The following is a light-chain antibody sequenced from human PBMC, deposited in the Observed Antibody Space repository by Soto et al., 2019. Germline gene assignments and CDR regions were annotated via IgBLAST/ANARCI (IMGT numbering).Light chain of an antibody. CDR3: QQYGSSPLIT. V-gene: IGKV3-15*01. CDR1: QSVNSY. CDR2: GAS. J-gene: IGKJ5*01. Sequence: EIVMTQSPATLSVSPGERATLSFRASQSVNSYLAWYQQKPGQAPRLLIFGASTRATGIPARFSGGGSGTEFTLTISSLQSEDFAVYYCQQYGSSPLITFGQGTRLEIK.